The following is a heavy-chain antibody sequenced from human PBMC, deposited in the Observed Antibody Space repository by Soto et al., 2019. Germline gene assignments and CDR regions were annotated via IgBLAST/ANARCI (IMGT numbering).Heavy chain of an antibody. CDR1: GFSLSTSGAG. CDR3: VSWSFPHWFDP. Sequence: QITLKESGPTLVKPTQTLTLTCTFSGFSLSTSGAGVGWIRQPPGEALEWLALFYWDDDRRYSPSLSSRLTITKDTSKNQVVLTMTNLGPVDTAIYYCVSWSFPHWFDPWGQGILVTVSS. CDR2: FYWDDDR. J-gene: IGHJ5*02. V-gene: IGHV2-5*02. D-gene: IGHD3-10*01.